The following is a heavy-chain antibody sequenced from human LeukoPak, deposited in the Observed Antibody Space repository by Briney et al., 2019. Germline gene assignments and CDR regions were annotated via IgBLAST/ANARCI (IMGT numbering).Heavy chain of an antibody. CDR3: ARAPYSGYSLPPSEANWFDP. V-gene: IGHV1-18*01. Sequence: ASVKVSCKASGYTLTSYGISWVRQAPGQGLEWMGWISAYNGNTNYAQKLQGRVTITTDTSTSTAYMELRSLRSDDTAVYYCARAPYSGYSLPPSEANWFDPWGQGTLVTVSS. CDR1: GYTLTSYG. CDR2: ISAYNGNT. D-gene: IGHD5-12*01. J-gene: IGHJ5*02.